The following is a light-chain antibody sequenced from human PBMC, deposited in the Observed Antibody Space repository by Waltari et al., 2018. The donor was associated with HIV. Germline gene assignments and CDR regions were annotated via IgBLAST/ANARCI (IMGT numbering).Light chain of an antibody. CDR2: AAS. J-gene: IGKJ5*01. Sequence: DIQLTQSPSFLSTSVGDRVTITCRASQGITSYLAWYQQKPGKAPKLLIYAASTLQSGVPSRVSGSGSGTEFTLTISSLQPEDFATYYCQQLNSYLRTFGQGTRLGIK. CDR1: QGITSY. V-gene: IGKV1-9*01. CDR3: QQLNSYLRT.